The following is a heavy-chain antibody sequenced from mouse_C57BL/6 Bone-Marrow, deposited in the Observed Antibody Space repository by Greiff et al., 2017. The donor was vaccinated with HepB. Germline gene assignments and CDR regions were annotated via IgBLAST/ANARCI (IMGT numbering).Heavy chain of an antibody. J-gene: IGHJ1*03. D-gene: IGHD1-1*01. CDR1: GYTFTDYY. Sequence: VKLMESGAELVRPGASVKLSCKASGYTFTDYYINWVKQRPGQGLEWIARIYPGSGNTYYNEKFKGKATLTAEKSSSTAYMQLSSLTSEDSAVYFCARKGYYGSRGYWYFDVWGTGTTVTVSS. CDR3: ARKGYYGSRGYWYFDV. V-gene: IGHV1-76*01. CDR2: IYPGSGNT.